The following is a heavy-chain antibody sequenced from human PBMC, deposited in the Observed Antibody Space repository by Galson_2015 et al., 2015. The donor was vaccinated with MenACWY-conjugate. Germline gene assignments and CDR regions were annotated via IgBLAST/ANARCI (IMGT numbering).Heavy chain of an antibody. J-gene: IGHJ4*02. CDR1: GFTFSSYA. CDR2: ISSSGGTT. CDR3: ARLGGNYRTTSHFDY. Sequence: SLRLSCAASGFTFSSYAMNWVRQAPGKGLEWVSAISSSGGTTYYADSVKGRFTISRDNSKNTLYLQVSSLRAEDTAVYYCARLGGNYRTTSHFDYWGQGTLVTVSS. V-gene: IGHV3-23*01. D-gene: IGHD1-26*01.